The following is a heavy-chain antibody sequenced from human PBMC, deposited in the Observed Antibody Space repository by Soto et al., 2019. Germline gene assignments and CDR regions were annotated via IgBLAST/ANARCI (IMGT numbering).Heavy chain of an antibody. CDR3: VKGEYYYDSGGYYPFDY. CDR2: ISTNGGST. CDR1: GFTFSIYA. D-gene: IGHD3-22*01. J-gene: IGHJ4*02. V-gene: IGHV3-64D*06. Sequence: GGSLRLSCSASGFTFSIYAMHWVRQAPGDGLEYVSSISTNGGSTHYADSVKGKFTISKDNSKNTVNLQKSNLKDEETAVYYCVKGEYYYDSGGYYPFDYWGQGT.